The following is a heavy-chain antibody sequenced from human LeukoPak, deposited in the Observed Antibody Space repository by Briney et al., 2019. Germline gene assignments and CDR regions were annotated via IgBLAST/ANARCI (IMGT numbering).Heavy chain of an antibody. V-gene: IGHV1-2*06. CDR1: GYTFTGYY. CDR3: ARSRVGSYYKSSHFDY. Sequence: ASGKVSCKASGYTFTGYYMHWVRQAPGQGLEWMGRINPNSGGTNYAQKFQGRVTMTRDTSISTAYMELSRLRSDDTAVYYCARSRVGSYYKSSHFDYWGQGTLVTVSS. J-gene: IGHJ4*02. D-gene: IGHD3-10*01. CDR2: INPNSGGT.